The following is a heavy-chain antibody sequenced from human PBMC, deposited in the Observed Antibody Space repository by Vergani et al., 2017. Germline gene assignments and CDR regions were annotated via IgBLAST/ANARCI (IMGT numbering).Heavy chain of an antibody. CDR1: GFTFGDYA. D-gene: IGHD6-13*01. J-gene: IGHJ6*02. V-gene: IGHV3-49*04. CDR3: AREWGSSWESDYYYYGMDV. Sequence: EVQLVESGGGLVQPGRSLRLSCTASGFTFGDYAMSWVRPAPGKGLEWVGFIRSKAYGGTTEYAASVKGRFTISRDDSKSIAYLQMNSLKTEETAVYYCAREWGSSWESDYYYYGMDVWGQGTTVTVSS. CDR2: IRSKAYGGTT.